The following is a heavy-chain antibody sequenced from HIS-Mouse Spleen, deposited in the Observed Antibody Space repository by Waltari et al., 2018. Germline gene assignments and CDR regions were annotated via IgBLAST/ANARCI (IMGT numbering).Heavy chain of an antibody. D-gene: IGHD7-27*01. Sequence: YMSWIRQPPGKGLEWIGYIYYSGSTNHNPSLKSRVTIAVDTSKNQVSLKLSSVTAADTAVYYCARENALTGDSSWFDPWGQGTLVTVSS. J-gene: IGHJ5*02. CDR1: Y. CDR3: ARENALTGDSSWFDP. V-gene: IGHV4-59*01. CDR2: IYYSGST.